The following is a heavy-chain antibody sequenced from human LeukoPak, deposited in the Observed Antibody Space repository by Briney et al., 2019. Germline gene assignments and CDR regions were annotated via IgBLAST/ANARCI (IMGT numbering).Heavy chain of an antibody. CDR1: GGSISSYY. D-gene: IGHD2-15*01. J-gene: IGHJ3*02. CDR2: IYTSGST. V-gene: IGHV4-4*07. Sequence: SETLSLTCSVSGGSISSYYWSWIRQPAGKGLEWIGRIYTSGSTNYNPSLKSRVTMSVDTSKDQISLNLSSVTAADTAVYYCAREHLGYCSGGSCLNAFDIWGQGTMVTVSS. CDR3: AREHLGYCSGGSCLNAFDI.